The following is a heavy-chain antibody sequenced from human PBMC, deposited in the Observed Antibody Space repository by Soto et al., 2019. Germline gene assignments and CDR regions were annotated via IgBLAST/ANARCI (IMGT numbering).Heavy chain of an antibody. CDR1: GYTFTSYS. V-gene: IGHV1-3*04. J-gene: IGHJ4*01. CDR3: ARDVSSDTTGFRGYDL. D-gene: IGHD3-10*01. CDR2: INTDNGDA. Sequence: ASVKVSCKASGYTFTSYSIHWVRQAPGQGLEWIGWINTDNGDAKYSQKFQGRVTVTRDTSATTAYMEVSSLRSEDTAVYYCARDVSSDTTGFRGYDLWGQGTQVTVSS.